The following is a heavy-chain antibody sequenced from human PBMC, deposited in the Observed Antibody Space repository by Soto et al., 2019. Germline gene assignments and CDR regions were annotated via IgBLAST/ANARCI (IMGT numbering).Heavy chain of an antibody. D-gene: IGHD6-6*01. CDR3: ARGEQLALYYYYGMDV. CDR1: GFTFSSYA. CDR2: ISYDGSNK. V-gene: IGHV3-30-3*01. J-gene: IGHJ6*02. Sequence: HVQLVESGGGVVQPGRSLRLSCAASGFTFSSYAMHWVRQAPGKGLEWVAVISYDGSNKYYADSVKGRFTISRDNSKNTLYLQMNSLRAEDTAVYYCARGEQLALYYYYGMDVWGQGTTVTVSS.